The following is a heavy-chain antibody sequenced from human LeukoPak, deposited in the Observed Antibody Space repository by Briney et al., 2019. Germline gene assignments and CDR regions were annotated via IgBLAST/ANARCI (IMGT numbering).Heavy chain of an antibody. CDR2: IYYSGST. D-gene: IGHD2-2*01. Sequence: SETLSLTCTVTGGFISSYYWSWIRQPPGKGLEWIGYIYYSGSTNYNPSLKSRVTISVDTSKNQFSLKLSSVTAADTAVYYCARDGGIGDIVVVPAALDAFDIWGQGTMVTASS. CDR3: ARDGGIGDIVVVPAALDAFDI. V-gene: IGHV4-59*01. CDR1: GGFISSYY. J-gene: IGHJ3*02.